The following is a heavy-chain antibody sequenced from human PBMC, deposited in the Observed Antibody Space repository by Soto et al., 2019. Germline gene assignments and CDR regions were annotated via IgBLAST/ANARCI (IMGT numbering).Heavy chain of an antibody. CDR2: IGGSGAGT. V-gene: IGHV3-23*01. D-gene: IGHD6-19*01. Sequence: EVQLLESGGGLVQPGGSLRLSCAASGFTFSSYAMSWVRQAPGKGLEWVSGIGGSGAGTNYADSVKGRFTISRDNSKNXLXXQXSSLRAEDTAVYYCARGGGIAVAGTHLDYWGQGTLVTVSS. J-gene: IGHJ4*02. CDR3: ARGGGIAVAGTHLDY. CDR1: GFTFSSYA.